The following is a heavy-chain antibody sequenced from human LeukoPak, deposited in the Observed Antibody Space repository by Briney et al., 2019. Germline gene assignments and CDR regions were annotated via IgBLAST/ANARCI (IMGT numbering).Heavy chain of an antibody. CDR2: TYYRSKWFN. D-gene: IGHD5-12*01. Sequence: SQTLSLTCAISGDSVSSNSAAWNWIRQSPSRGLEWLTRTYYRSKWFNDYAVSVKGRITIIPDTSKNQFSLQLNSVTPEDTAVYYCARGSGYSGYDYFYWGQGTLVTVSS. V-gene: IGHV6-1*01. CDR1: GDSVSSNSAA. CDR3: ARGSGYSGYDYFY. J-gene: IGHJ4*02.